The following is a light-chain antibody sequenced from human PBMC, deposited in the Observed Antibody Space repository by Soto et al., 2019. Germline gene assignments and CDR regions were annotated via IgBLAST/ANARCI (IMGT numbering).Light chain of an antibody. Sequence: NFMLTQPHSVSESAGMTVTISCTRSSGSIASNYVQWYQQRPGSSPTTVIYEDNQIRSGVPDRFSGSIDSSSNSASLTISVQNTEEASDYYCPFYKSSNHRVFGGGTKVTVL. CDR2: EDN. CDR3: PFYKSSNHRV. J-gene: IGLJ3*02. CDR1: SGSIASNY. V-gene: IGLV6-57*01.